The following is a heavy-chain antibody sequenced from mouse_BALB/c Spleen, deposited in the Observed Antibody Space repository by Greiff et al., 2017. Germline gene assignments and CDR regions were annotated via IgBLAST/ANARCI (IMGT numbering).Heavy chain of an antibody. CDR1: GYSITSDYA. CDR3: AREDYYGNSPFDY. CDR2: ISYSGST. J-gene: IGHJ2*01. V-gene: IGHV3-2*02. Sequence: EVQLQQSGPGLVKPSQSLSLTCTVTGYSITSDYAWNWIRQFPGNKLEWMGYISYSGSTSYNPSLKSRISITRDTSKNQFFLQLNSVTTEDTATYYCAREDYYGNSPFDYWGQGTTLTVSS. D-gene: IGHD2-1*01.